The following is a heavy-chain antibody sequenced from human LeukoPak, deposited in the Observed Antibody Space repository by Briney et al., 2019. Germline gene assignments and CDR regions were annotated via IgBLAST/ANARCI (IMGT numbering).Heavy chain of an antibody. V-gene: IGHV4-34*01. J-gene: IGHJ4*02. CDR2: INHSGST. Sequence: SETLSLTCAVYGGSFSGYYWSWIRQPPGKGLEWIGEINHSGSTNYNPSLKSRVTISVDTSKNQFSLKLSSVTAADAAVYYCARGSTPGLPFDYWGQGTLVTVSS. CDR3: ARGSTPGLPFDY. D-gene: IGHD5/OR15-5a*01. CDR1: GGSFSGYY.